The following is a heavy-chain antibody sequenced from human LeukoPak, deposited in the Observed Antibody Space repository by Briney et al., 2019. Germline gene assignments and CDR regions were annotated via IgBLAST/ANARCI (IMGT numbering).Heavy chain of an antibody. CDR3: ARDLGATVGWFDP. Sequence: PSETLSLTCTVSGGSFSTYYWGWIRQPPGKGLEWIGSIYYSGSTYYNPSLKSRVTISVDTSKNQFSLKLSSVTAADTAVYYCARDLGATVGWFDPWGQGTLVTVSS. CDR2: IYYSGST. J-gene: IGHJ5*02. D-gene: IGHD1-26*01. V-gene: IGHV4-39*07. CDR1: GGSFSTYY.